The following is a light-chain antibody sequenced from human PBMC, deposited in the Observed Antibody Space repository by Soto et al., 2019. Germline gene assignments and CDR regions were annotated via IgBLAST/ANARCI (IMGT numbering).Light chain of an antibody. CDR3: QQTYTDPRT. Sequence: DIQMTQSPSSLSASVGDRVTITCRASQSITIYLNWYQQQPGKAPRLLIYSASTLQTGVPSRFSGSGSMTDFTLTISDLQPEDFATYYCQQTYTDPRTFGQGTKVDI. V-gene: IGKV1-39*01. J-gene: IGKJ1*01. CDR1: QSITIY. CDR2: SAS.